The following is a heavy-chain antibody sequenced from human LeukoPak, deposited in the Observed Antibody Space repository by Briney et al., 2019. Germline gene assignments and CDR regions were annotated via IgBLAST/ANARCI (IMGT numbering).Heavy chain of an antibody. J-gene: IGHJ4*02. CDR3: ARGGLLWFGESGSDY. D-gene: IGHD3-10*01. Sequence: PGGSLRLSCAASAFTFDDYGMSWVRQAPGKGLEWVSGINWNGGSTGYADSVKGRFTISRDNAKNSLYLQMNSLRAEDTALYYCARGGLLWFGESGSDYWGQGTLVTVSS. CDR1: AFTFDDYG. CDR2: INWNGGST. V-gene: IGHV3-20*04.